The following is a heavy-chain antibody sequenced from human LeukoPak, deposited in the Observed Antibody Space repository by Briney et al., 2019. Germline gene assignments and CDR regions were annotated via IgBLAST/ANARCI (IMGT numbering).Heavy chain of an antibody. Sequence: GGSLRLSCAASGFTSSSYDMHWVRQAPAKGLEWVAFIRYDGSNKYYADSVKGRFIISRDNSKNTLYLQTSSVRAEDTAVYYCANENGGPDYWGQGTLVTVSS. D-gene: IGHD3-10*01. CDR2: IRYDGSNK. V-gene: IGHV3-30*02. CDR1: GFTSSSYD. CDR3: ANENGGPDY. J-gene: IGHJ4*02.